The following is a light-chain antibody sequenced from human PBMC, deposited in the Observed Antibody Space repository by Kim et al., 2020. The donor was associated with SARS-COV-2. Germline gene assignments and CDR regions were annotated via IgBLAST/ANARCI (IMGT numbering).Light chain of an antibody. Sequence: DIQMTQSPSTLSASVGDRVTITCRASQSVSSWLAWYQQKPGKAAKLLIYKASTLEGGVPSRFSGRRSGTEFTLTINSLQPDDFATYACQQYDSHPYTFGQGTKLEI. CDR2: KAS. CDR1: QSVSSW. CDR3: QQYDSHPYT. J-gene: IGKJ2*01. V-gene: IGKV1-5*03.